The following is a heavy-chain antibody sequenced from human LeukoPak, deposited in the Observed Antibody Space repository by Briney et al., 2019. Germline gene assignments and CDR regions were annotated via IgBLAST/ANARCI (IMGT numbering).Heavy chain of an antibody. D-gene: IGHD3-10*01. Sequence: SETLSLTCTVSGGSISSYYWSWIRQPPGKGLEWIGYISYSGSTNYNASLKSRVTISVDTSKNQFSLKLSSVTAADTAVYYCARDDVFGSGTFDYWGQGTLATVSS. J-gene: IGHJ4*02. CDR2: ISYSGST. CDR1: GGSISSYY. CDR3: ARDDVFGSGTFDY. V-gene: IGHV4-59*01.